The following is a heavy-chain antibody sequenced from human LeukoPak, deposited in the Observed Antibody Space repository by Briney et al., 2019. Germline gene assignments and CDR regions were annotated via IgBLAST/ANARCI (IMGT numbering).Heavy chain of an antibody. CDR3: VKEGSSARPYYFDF. J-gene: IGHJ4*02. Sequence: GGSLRLSCAASGFTFRNYAMSWVRQAPGKGLEWVSAITNSGFDTFHADPVEGRFTISRDNSKSTLYIQMNSLTGDDTAMYYCVKEGSSARPYYFDFWGQGTLVTVSS. CDR2: ITNSGFDT. CDR1: GFTFRNYA. D-gene: IGHD6-19*01. V-gene: IGHV3-23*01.